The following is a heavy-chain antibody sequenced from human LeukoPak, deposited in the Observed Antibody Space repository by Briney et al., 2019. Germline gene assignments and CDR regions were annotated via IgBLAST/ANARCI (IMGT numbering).Heavy chain of an antibody. V-gene: IGHV4-30-4*01. J-gene: IGHJ4*02. CDR1: GGSISSGDYY. D-gene: IGHD3-22*01. Sequence: PSETLSLTCTVSGGSISSGDYYWSWIRQPPGKGLEWIGYIYYSGSTYYNPSLKSRLIISIDTSKNQVSLKLSSVTAADTAVYYCAREQVEISGSPLLDYWGQGTLVTVSS. CDR2: IYYSGST. CDR3: AREQVEISGSPLLDY.